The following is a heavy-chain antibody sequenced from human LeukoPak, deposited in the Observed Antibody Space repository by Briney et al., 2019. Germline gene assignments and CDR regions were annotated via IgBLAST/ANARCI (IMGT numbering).Heavy chain of an antibody. V-gene: IGHV4-61*02. CDR3: ARGPGNYYDSSGYYYFDY. CDR2: IYTSGST. D-gene: IGHD3-22*01. J-gene: IGHJ4*02. Sequence: SETLSLTCTVSGGSISSGSYYWSWIRQPAGKGLEWIGRIYTSGSTNYNPSLKSRVTISVDTSKNQFSLKLSSVTAADTAVYYCARGPGNYYDSSGYYYFDYWGQGTLVTVSS. CDR1: GGSISSGSYY.